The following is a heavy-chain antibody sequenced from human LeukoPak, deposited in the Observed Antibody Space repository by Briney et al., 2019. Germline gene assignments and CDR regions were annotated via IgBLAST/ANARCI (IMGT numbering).Heavy chain of an antibody. CDR3: ATAPNVYYYDY. Sequence: SQTLSLTCTVSGDSIRSNYWSWIRQSPGKGLEWIGYIYHTGSTNYNPSLKSRVTMSIDLSKNQFSLRLNSVTAADTAVYYCATAPNVYYYDYWGQGALVTVSS. CDR2: IYHTGST. CDR1: GDSIRSNY. J-gene: IGHJ4*02. D-gene: IGHD2-8*01. V-gene: IGHV4-59*08.